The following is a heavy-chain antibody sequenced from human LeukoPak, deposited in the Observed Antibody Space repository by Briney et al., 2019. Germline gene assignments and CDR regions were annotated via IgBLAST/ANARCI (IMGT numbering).Heavy chain of an antibody. Sequence: GESLKISCKGSGYSFTNYWIGWVRQMPGKGLEWMGIIYPGDSDTRHSPSFQGQVTISADKSISTAYLQWSSLRASETAMYYCARSGSLGTFDIWGQGTLVTVSS. J-gene: IGHJ3*02. D-gene: IGHD1-26*01. CDR3: ARSGSLGTFDI. CDR1: GYSFTNYW. CDR2: IYPGDSDT. V-gene: IGHV5-51*01.